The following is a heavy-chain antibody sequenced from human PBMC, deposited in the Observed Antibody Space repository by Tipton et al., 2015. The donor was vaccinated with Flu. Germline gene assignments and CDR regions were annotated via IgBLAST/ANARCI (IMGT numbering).Heavy chain of an antibody. V-gene: IGHV4-38-2*02. J-gene: IGHJ4*02. CDR1: GYSISSGYY. Sequence: TLSLTCAVSGYSISSGYYWGWIRQPPGKGLEWIGSIYHSGSTYYNPSLKSRVTISVDTSKNQFSLKLSSVTAADTAAYYCAREAGADYFDYWDQGTLVTVSS. CDR3: AREAGADYFDY. CDR2: IYHSGST.